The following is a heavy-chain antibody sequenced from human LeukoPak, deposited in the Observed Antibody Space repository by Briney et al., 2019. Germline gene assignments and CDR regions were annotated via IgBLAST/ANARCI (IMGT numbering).Heavy chain of an antibody. CDR1: GFTFSIYA. CDR3: AKVGYTYGPQPFDY. J-gene: IGHJ4*02. CDR2: ISGGADSA. D-gene: IGHD5-18*01. V-gene: IGHV3-23*01. Sequence: PGGSLRLSCATSGFTFSIYAMSGVRQAPGKGVDWVSGISGGADSAHYADSVKGRFTISRDNSRNTLYFQMNSLRAEDTAVYYCAKVGYTYGPQPFDYWGQGTLVTVSS.